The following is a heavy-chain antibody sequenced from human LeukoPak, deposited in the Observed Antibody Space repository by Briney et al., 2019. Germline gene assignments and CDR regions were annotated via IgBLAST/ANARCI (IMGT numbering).Heavy chain of an antibody. D-gene: IGHD1-26*01. J-gene: IGHJ4*02. V-gene: IGHV3-7*01. CDR1: GFTFSTYW. CDR2: IKEDGSEK. CDR3: ARRRISATVLDY. Sequence: GGSLRLSCAASGFTFSTYWMSWVRQAPGKGLEWVANIKEDGSEKYYVDSVKGRFTISRDNAKNSLYLQMDSLRAKDTAVYYCARRRISATVLDYWGQGTLVTVSS.